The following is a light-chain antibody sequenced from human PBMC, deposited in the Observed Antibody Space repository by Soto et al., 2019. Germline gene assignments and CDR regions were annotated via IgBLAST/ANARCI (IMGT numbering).Light chain of an antibody. Sequence: QSVLTQPPSASGTPGQRVTISCSGSTSNIGSNSVNWYQQLPGTAPKLLIYSNYQRPSGVPDRFSGSRSGTSASLAISWLQSEDEADYYCAAWDDSLNGLVFGGGTKLTVL. CDR2: SNY. CDR1: TSNIGSNS. J-gene: IGLJ2*01. CDR3: AAWDDSLNGLV. V-gene: IGLV1-44*01.